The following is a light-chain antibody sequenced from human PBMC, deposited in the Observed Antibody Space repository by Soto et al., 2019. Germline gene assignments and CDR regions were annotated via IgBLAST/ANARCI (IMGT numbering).Light chain of an antibody. CDR3: QQYGRTPRK. CDR2: GAS. CDR1: QGISGGY. Sequence: EIVLTQSPVTLSLSPGERVNLSCRASQGISGGYLAWYQQKPGQAPRLLIFGASSRATGIPHRFSGSGTGTDFSLTITRLEPEDCAVYYCQQYGRTPRKLGQGTKVEI. J-gene: IGKJ1*01. V-gene: IGKV3-20*01.